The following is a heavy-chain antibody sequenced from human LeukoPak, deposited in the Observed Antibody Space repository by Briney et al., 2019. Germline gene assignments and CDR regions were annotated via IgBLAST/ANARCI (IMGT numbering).Heavy chain of an antibody. D-gene: IGHD6-19*01. V-gene: IGHV1-2*02. J-gene: IGHJ6*02. CDR1: GYTFTGYY. CDR2: INPNSGGT. Sequence: ASVKVSCKASGYTFTGYYMHWVRQAPGQGLEWMGWINPNSGGTNYAQKFQGRVTMTRDTSISTAYMELSRLRSDDTAVYHCARDIAVAGTVYYYGMDVWGQGTTVTVSS. CDR3: ARDIAVAGTVYYYGMDV.